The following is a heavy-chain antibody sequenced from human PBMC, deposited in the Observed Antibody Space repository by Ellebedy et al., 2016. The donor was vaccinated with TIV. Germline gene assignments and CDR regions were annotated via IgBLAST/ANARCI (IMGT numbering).Heavy chain of an antibody. CDR2: INHSGST. V-gene: IGHV4-39*01. J-gene: IGHJ6*02. CDR1: GGSISSGGYY. D-gene: IGHD4-17*01. Sequence: SETLSLXCTVSGGSISSGGYYWSWIRQPPGKGLEWIGEINHSGSTNYNPSLKSRVTISVDTSKNQFSLKVRSVTAADTASYYCAGAAYGDYVTWDNFYYYGMDVWGQGTTVTVSS. CDR3: AGAAYGDYVTWDNFYYYGMDV.